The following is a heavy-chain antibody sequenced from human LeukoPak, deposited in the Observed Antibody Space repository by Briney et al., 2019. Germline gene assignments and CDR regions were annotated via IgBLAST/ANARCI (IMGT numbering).Heavy chain of an antibody. D-gene: IGHD3-22*01. CDR1: GGSISSSNW. CDR3: TTDLRDSSGYFLTYYYYYSMDV. V-gene: IGHV3-15*07. CDR2: IKSKADGGTT. Sequence: PSGTLSLTCAVSGGSISSSNWWSWVRQAPGKGLEWVGRIKSKADGGTTDYAAPVKGRFTISRDDSKNTLYLQMNSLKTEDTAVYYCTTDLRDSSGYFLTYYYYYSMDVWGQGTTVTVSS. J-gene: IGHJ6*02.